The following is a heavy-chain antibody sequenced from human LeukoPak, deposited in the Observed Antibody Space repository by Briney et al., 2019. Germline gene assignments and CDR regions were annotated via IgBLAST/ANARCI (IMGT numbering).Heavy chain of an antibody. J-gene: IGHJ4*02. V-gene: IGHV4-34*01. CDR3: ARGGPATAYDY. D-gene: IGHD5-12*01. CDR2: INHSGST. Sequence: SETLSLTCAVYSGSFSGYYWSWIRQPPGKGLEWIGEINHSGSTNYNPSLKSRVTISVDTSKNQFSLKLSSVTAADTAVYYCARGGPATAYDYWGQGTLVTVSS. CDR1: SGSFSGYY.